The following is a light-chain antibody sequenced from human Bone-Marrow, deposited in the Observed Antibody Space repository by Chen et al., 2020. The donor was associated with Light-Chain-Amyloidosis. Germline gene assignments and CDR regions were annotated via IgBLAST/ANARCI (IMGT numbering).Light chain of an antibody. V-gene: IGLV3-25*03. J-gene: IGLJ2*01. Sequence: SSELPPPPPVSAPPGPPSRLPCSGDDLPTKYAYWYQQKPGQAPVLVIHRDTERPSGISERFSGSSSGTTATLTISGVQAEDEADYHCQSADSSGTYEVIFGGGTKLTVL. CDR1: DLPTKY. CDR2: RDT. CDR3: QSADSSGTYEVI.